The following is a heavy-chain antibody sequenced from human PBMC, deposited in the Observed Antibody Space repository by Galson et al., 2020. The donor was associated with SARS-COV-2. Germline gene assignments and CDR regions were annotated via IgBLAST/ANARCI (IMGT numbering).Heavy chain of an antibody. D-gene: IGHD3-10*01. V-gene: IGHV3-23*01. CDR1: GFTFSSYA. J-gene: IGHJ6*02. CDR2: ISGSGGST. CDR3: ASAPLLLWFGEMAGEGYYGMDV. Sequence: GESLKISCAASGFTFSSYAMSWVRQAPGKGLEWVSAISGSGGSTYYADSVKGRFTISRDNSKNTLYLQMNSLRAEDTAVYYCASAPLLLWFGEMAGEGYYGMDVWGQGTTVTVSS.